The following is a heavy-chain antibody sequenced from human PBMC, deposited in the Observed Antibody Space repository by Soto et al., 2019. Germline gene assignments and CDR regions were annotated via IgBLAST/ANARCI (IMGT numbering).Heavy chain of an antibody. Sequence: PGGSLRLSCAASGFTFSSYDVTWVRQAPGKGLEWVSAISGTGFSTYYADSVKGRFTISRDNSKNMLYLQMNTLRAEDTAVFYCAKADRTESGWYSDYYYGLDVWGQGTTVTVSS. V-gene: IGHV3-23*01. CDR3: AKADRTESGWYSDYYYGLDV. CDR2: ISGTGFST. D-gene: IGHD6-19*01. J-gene: IGHJ6*02. CDR1: GFTFSSYD.